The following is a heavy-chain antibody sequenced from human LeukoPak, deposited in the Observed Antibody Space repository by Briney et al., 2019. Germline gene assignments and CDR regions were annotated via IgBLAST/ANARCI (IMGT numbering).Heavy chain of an antibody. D-gene: IGHD3-3*01. CDR2: IYYSGST. Sequence: PSETLSLTCTVSGGSISSYYWSWIRQPPGKGLEWIGYIYYSGSTNYNPSLKSRVTISVDTSKNQFSLKLSSVTAADTAVYYCARGGVTIFGVVTPTFDYWGQGTLVTVSS. J-gene: IGHJ4*02. V-gene: IGHV4-59*01. CDR3: ARGGVTIFGVVTPTFDY. CDR1: GGSISSYY.